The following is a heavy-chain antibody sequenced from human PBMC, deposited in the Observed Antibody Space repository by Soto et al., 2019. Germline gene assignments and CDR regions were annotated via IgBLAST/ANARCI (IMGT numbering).Heavy chain of an antibody. CDR3: AGGWNYFDY. V-gene: IGHV3-30*03. Sequence: QVQLVESGGGVVQPGTSLRLSCAASGFSFRTYGMHWVRQAPGKGLEWVALISYDGSSKYYADSVKGRLTISRDNSKNTLYLQLNSLRAEATAVYYCAGGWNYFDYWGQGTLVTVSS. CDR2: ISYDGSSK. J-gene: IGHJ4*02. CDR1: GFSFRTYG. D-gene: IGHD6-19*01.